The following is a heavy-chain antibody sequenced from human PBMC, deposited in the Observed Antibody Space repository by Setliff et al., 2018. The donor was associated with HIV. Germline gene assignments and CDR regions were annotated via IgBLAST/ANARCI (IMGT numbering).Heavy chain of an antibody. D-gene: IGHD3-22*01. V-gene: IGHV1-2*06. J-gene: IGHJ5*02. CDR2: ISPDIGDT. Sequence: ASVKVSCKASGYTFNDNYIHWVRQAPGQGLEWMGRISPDIGDTNYAQMFHGRVTMTRDTSISTAYMELSSLKSDDTAVHYCARGADHFDTSGYYSFFDPWGQGTLVTVSS. CDR3: ARGADHFDTSGYYSFFDP. CDR1: GYTFNDNY.